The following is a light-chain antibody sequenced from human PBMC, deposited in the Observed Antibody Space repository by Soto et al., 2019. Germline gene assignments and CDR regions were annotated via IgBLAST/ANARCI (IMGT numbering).Light chain of an antibody. CDR3: QQSYRTPLFT. Sequence: DIQMTQSPSSLSASVGDRVTITCRASQSISSYLNWYQQKPGKAPKLLIYAASSLQSGVPSRFSGSGSGTDFTLTISSLQPEDFATYYCQQSYRTPLFTFGPGTKVDI. V-gene: IGKV1-39*01. CDR2: AAS. CDR1: QSISSY. J-gene: IGKJ3*01.